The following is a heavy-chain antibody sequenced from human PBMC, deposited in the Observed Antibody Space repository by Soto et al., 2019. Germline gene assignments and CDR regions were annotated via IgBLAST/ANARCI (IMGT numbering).Heavy chain of an antibody. CDR1: GFTFSSYG. CDR3: AIPRFAN. V-gene: IGHV3-23*01. J-gene: IGHJ4*02. Sequence: PGGSLRLSCAASGFTFSSYGMSWVRQAPGKGLEWVSTIRGSGTNTYYADSVKGRFTISRDNSQNTLYLQMNSLRADDRAVYYCAIPRFANWGQGTLVHVSS. CDR2: IRGSGTNT.